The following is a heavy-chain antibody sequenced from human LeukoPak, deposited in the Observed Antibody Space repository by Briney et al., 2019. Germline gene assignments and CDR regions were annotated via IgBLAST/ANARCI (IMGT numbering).Heavy chain of an antibody. CDR3: ARGPLHDFWSGYLDY. CDR2: IIPIFGTA. V-gene: IGHV1-69*05. CDR1: GGTFSSYA. J-gene: IGHJ4*02. D-gene: IGHD3-3*01. Sequence: ASVKVSCKASGGTFSSYAISWVRQAPGQGLEWMGRIIPIFGTANYAQKFQGRVTITTDESTSTAYMELSSLRSEDTAVYNCARGPLHDFWSGYLDYWGQGTLVTVSS.